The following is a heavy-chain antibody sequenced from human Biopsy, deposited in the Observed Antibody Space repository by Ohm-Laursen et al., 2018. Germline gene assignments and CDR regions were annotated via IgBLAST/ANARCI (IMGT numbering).Heavy chain of an antibody. CDR1: GGSTSSYY. J-gene: IGHJ4*02. V-gene: IGHV4-59*01. Sequence: GTLSLTCTVSGGSTSSYYWNWIRQSPGKGLEWIGFIYYTGHTNYNPSLKSRATISVDTSKNQFSLKVISVTAADTAVYYCARLTGDPSYWGQGILVTVSS. CDR3: ARLTGDPSY. CDR2: IYYTGHT. D-gene: IGHD7-27*01.